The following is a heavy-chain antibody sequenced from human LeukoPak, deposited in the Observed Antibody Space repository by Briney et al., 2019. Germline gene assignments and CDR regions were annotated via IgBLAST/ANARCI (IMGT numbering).Heavy chain of an antibody. CDR3: ATGSLLWFGEFPHY. CDR2: ISGSGGST. J-gene: IGHJ4*02. Sequence: PGGSLRLSCAASGFTFSSYAMSWVRQAPGKGLEWVSAISGSGGSTYYADSVKGRFTISRDNSKNTLYLQMNSLRAEDTAVYYCATGSLLWFGEFPHYWGQGTLVTVSS. V-gene: IGHV3-23*01. D-gene: IGHD3-10*01. CDR1: GFTFSSYA.